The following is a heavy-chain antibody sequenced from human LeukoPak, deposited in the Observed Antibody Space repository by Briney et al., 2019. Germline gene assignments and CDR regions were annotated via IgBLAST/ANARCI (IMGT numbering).Heavy chain of an antibody. CDR1: GFTFSNAW. CDR3: TTDVIGIWALGDYMDV. J-gene: IGHJ6*03. Sequence: GGSLRLSCAASGFTFSNAWMSWVRQAPGKGLEWVGRIKSKTDGGTTDYAAPVKGRFTISRDDSKNTLYLQMNSLKTEDTAVYYCTTDVIGIWALGDYMDVWGKGTTVTISS. CDR2: IKSKTDGGTT. V-gene: IGHV3-15*01. D-gene: IGHD3-10*01.